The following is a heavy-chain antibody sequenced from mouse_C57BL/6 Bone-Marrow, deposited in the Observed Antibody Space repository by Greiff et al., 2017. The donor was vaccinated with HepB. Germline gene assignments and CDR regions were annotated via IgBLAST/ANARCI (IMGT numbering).Heavy chain of an antibody. J-gene: IGHJ2*01. D-gene: IGHD1-1*01. Sequence: VKLVESGPELVKPGASVKISCKASGYAFSSSWMNWVKQRPGKGLEWIGRIYPGDGDTNYNGKFKGKATLTADKSSSTAYMQLSSLTSEDSAVYVCARLHYYGSSSYYFDYWGQGTTLTVSS. V-gene: IGHV1-82*01. CDR1: GYAFSSSW. CDR2: IYPGDGDT. CDR3: ARLHYYGSSSYYFDY.